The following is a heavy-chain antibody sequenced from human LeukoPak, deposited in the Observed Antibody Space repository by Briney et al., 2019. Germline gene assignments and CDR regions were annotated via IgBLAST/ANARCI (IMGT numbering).Heavy chain of an antibody. V-gene: IGHV4-39*01. CDR1: GGPFSGYY. J-gene: IGHJ4*02. CDR3: ARLTATDYFDY. Sequence: PSETLSLTCAVYGGPFSGYYWGWIRQPPGKGLEWIGSIYYSGSTYYNPSLKSRVTISVDTSKNQFSLKLSSVTAADTAVFYCARLTATDYFDYWGQGTLVTLSS. D-gene: IGHD2-21*02. CDR2: IYYSGST.